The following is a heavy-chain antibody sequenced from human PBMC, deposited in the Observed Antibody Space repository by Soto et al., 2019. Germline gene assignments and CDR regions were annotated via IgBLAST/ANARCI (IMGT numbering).Heavy chain of an antibody. Sequence: PSETLSLTCTVSGGSISSSSYYWGWIRQPPGKGLEWIGSIYYSGSTYYNPSLKSRVTISVDTSKNQFSLKLSSVTAADTAVYCCARHFSGYSYRYWFDPWGQGTLVTVSS. CDR1: GGSISSSSYY. D-gene: IGHD5-18*01. J-gene: IGHJ5*02. CDR2: IYYSGST. V-gene: IGHV4-39*01. CDR3: ARHFSGYSYRYWFDP.